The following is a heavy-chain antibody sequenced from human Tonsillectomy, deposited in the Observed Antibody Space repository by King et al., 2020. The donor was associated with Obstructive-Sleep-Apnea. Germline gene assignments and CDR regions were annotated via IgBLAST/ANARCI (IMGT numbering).Heavy chain of an antibody. V-gene: IGHV4-39*07. CDR1: GGSISSSDNY. D-gene: IGHD5-18*01. Sequence: LQLQESGPGLVKPSETLSLTCSVSGGSISSSDNYWDWIRQPPGEGLEWIGSVYSSGSTYYNPSLKSRVTMSIDTSKNQFSLKLSSVTAADTAVYYCAREHRIQLWLPIDYWGQGTLVTVSS. CDR3: AREHRIQLWLPIDY. CDR2: VYSSGST. J-gene: IGHJ4*02.